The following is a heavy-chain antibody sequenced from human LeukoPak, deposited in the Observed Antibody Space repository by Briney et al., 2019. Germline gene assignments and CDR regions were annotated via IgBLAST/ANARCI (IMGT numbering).Heavy chain of an antibody. Sequence: SETLSLTCTVSGGSISSSNWWSWVRQPPGKGLEWIGEIYHSGSTNYNPSLKSRVTISVVTSKNQFSLKLSSVTAADTAVYYCARVYYSNSYDYWYFDLWGRGTLVTVSS. CDR1: GGSISSSNW. J-gene: IGHJ2*01. V-gene: IGHV4-4*02. D-gene: IGHD6-13*01. CDR2: IYHSGST. CDR3: ARVYYSNSYDYWYFDL.